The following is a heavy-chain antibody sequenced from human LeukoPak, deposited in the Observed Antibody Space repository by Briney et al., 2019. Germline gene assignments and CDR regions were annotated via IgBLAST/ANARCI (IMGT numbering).Heavy chain of an antibody. J-gene: IGHJ4*02. CDR1: GFTVSSNY. CDR2: IYSGGST. Sequence: PGGPLRLSCAASGFTVSSNYMSWVRQAPGKGLEWVSVIYSGGSTYYADSVKGRFTISRDNSKNTLYLQMNSLRAEDTAVYYCARAPYDSSGYPPDGYFDYWGQGTLVTVSS. V-gene: IGHV3-53*01. CDR3: ARAPYDSSGYPPDGYFDY. D-gene: IGHD3-22*01.